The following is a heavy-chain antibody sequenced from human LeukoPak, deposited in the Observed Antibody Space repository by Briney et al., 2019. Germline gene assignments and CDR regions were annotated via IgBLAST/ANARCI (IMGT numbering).Heavy chain of an antibody. V-gene: IGHV3-7*01. CDR2: IKQDGSEK. J-gene: IGHJ3*02. CDR1: GFTFSSYW. Sequence: PGGSLRLSCAASGFTFSSYWMSWVRQAPGKGLEWVANIKQDGSEKHYVDSVKGRFTISRDNAENSVYLQMNSLRAEDTAVYYCARCGIREYCGDAFGIWGQGTMIAVSS. CDR3: ARCGIREYCGDAFGI. D-gene: IGHD2-8*02.